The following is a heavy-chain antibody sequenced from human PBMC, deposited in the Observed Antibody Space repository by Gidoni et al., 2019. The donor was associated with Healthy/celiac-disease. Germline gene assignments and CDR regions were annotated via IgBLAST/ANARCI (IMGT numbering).Heavy chain of an antibody. Sequence: QVQLVQSGAEVRKPGSSVKVSCKASGGPFSSYAISWVRQAPGQGLEWMGGSIPIFGTANYAQKFQGRVTITADESTSTAYMELSSLRSEDTAVYYCARVDDSSGYYFDYWGQGTLVTVSS. CDR3: ARVDDSSGYYFDY. D-gene: IGHD3-22*01. V-gene: IGHV1-69*01. J-gene: IGHJ4*02. CDR1: GGPFSSYA. CDR2: SIPIFGTA.